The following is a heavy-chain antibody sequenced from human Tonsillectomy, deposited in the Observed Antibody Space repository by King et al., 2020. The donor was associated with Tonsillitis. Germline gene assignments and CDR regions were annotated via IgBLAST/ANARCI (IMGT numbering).Heavy chain of an antibody. CDR3: AKDSCSGGSCYSDYYGMDV. D-gene: IGHD2-15*01. J-gene: IGHJ6*02. CDR2: ISYDGSNK. V-gene: IGHV3-30*18. CDR1: GFTFSSYG. Sequence: VQLVESGGGVVQPGRSLRLSCAASGFTFSSYGMHWVRQPPGKGLEWVAVISYDGSNKYYADSVKGRFTISRDNSKNTLYLQMNSLRAEDTAVYYCAKDSCSGGSCYSDYYGMDVWGQGTTVTVSS.